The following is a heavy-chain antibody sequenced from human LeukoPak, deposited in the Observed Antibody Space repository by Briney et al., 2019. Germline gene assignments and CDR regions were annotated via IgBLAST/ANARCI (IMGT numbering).Heavy chain of an antibody. CDR2: IYYSGST. CDR3: ARHSGYSSSWYYFDY. Sequence: SETLSLTCTVSGGSISSYYWGWIRQPPGKGLEWIGSIYYSGSTYYNPSLKSRVTISVGTSKNQFSLKLSSVTAADTAVYYCARHSGYSSSWYYFDYWGQGTLVTVSS. CDR1: GGSISSYY. V-gene: IGHV4-39*01. D-gene: IGHD6-13*01. J-gene: IGHJ4*02.